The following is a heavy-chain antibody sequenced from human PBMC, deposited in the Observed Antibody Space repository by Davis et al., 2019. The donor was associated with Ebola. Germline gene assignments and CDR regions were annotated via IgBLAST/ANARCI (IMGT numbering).Heavy chain of an antibody. D-gene: IGHD3-16*01. V-gene: IGHV3-7*01. CDR1: GFTFSDYW. CDR2: MKQNGREK. CDR3: AREAWGSYGYDY. Sequence: GGSLRLSCAASGFTFSDYWMTWVRQAPGKGLEWVANMKQNGREKNYVDSVKGRFTISRDNAKNSLYLQMNGLRAEDTAIYYCAREAWGSYGYDYWGQGTLVTVSS. J-gene: IGHJ4*02.